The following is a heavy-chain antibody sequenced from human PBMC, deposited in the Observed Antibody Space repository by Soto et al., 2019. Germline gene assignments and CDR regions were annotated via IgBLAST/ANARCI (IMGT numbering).Heavy chain of an antibody. CDR1: GFTFSSYS. V-gene: IGHV3-21*01. CDR2: IRSSSSYI. CDR3: AGVGQHLVLGICDY. Sequence: EVLLVESGGGLVKPGGSLRLSCEHSGFTFSSYSMNWVRQAPGKGLEWVSSIRSSSSYIYYADSSKGRFTISRDNAKNSLYLQRNSLRAEDTAVYYCAGVGQHLVLGICDYWGQGTLVTVSS. J-gene: IGHJ4*02. D-gene: IGHD6-13*01.